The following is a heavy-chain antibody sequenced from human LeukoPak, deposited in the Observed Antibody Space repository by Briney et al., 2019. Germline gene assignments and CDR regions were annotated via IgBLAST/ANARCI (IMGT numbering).Heavy chain of an antibody. CDR1: GGTFSSYA. V-gene: IGHV1-69*05. CDR2: IIPIFGTA. D-gene: IGHD3-22*01. CDR3: ARGPYYYDSSGYYFGDY. Sequence: GASVKVSCKASGGTFSSYAISWVRQAPGQGLEWMGGIIPIFGTANYAQKFQGRVTITTDESTSTAYMELSSLRSEDTAVYYCARGPYYYDSSGYYFGDYWGQGTLVTVSS. J-gene: IGHJ4*02.